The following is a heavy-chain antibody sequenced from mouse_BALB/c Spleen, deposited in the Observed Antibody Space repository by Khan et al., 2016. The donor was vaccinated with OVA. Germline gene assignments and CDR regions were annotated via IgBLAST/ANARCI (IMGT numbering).Heavy chain of an antibody. CDR2: INPSNGGT. J-gene: IGHJ3*01. CDR3: TRGGYGSPFAY. Sequence: QVQLKESGAELVKPGASVKLSCKASGYTFTSYYMYWVKQRPGQGLERIGEINPSNGGTNVNEKFKSKATLTVDKSSSTAYMEVSSLTSEDSAVYYCTRGGYGSPFAYWGQGTLVTVSA. D-gene: IGHD1-1*01. CDR1: GYTFTSYY. V-gene: IGHV1S81*02.